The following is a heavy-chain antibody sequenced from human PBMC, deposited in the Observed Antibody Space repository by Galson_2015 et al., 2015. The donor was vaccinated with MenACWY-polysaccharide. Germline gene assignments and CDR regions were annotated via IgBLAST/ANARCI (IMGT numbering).Heavy chain of an antibody. D-gene: IGHD5-12*01. V-gene: IGHV3-74*01. Sequence: SLRLSCAASGFTFSTYWMHWVRQAPGKGLVWVSTIKSDGSSTSYADSVKGRFSTSRDNAKNTLYLQMNSLRAEDTAVYYCARGYSGYDWGQGTLVTVSS. CDR1: GFTFSTYW. CDR3: ARGYSGYD. CDR2: IKSDGSST. J-gene: IGHJ4*02.